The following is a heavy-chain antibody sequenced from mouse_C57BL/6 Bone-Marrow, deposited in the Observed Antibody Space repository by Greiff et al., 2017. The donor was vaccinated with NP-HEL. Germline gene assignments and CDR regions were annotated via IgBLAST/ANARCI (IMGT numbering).Heavy chain of an antibody. CDR3: ARNYGSRGPFDY. V-gene: IGHV1-64*01. Sequence: QVQLQQPGAELVKPGASVKLSCKASGYTFTSYWMHWVKQRPGQGLEWIGMIHPNSGSTNYNEKFKGKATLTVDKSSSTAYMQLSSLTSEDSAVYYCARNYGSRGPFDYWGQGTTLTVSS. J-gene: IGHJ2*01. CDR2: IHPNSGST. D-gene: IGHD1-1*01. CDR1: GYTFTSYW.